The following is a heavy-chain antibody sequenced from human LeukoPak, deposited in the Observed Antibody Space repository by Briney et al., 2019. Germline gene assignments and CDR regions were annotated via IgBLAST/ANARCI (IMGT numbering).Heavy chain of an antibody. D-gene: IGHD1-26*01. CDR2: IYYSGST. CDR1: GGSISSYY. CDR3: ASRRVGAFDY. V-gene: IGHV4-59*08. J-gene: IGHJ4*02. Sequence: SETLSLTCTVSGGSISSYYWSWIRQPPGKGLEWIGYIYYSGSTNYNPSLKSRVTVSIDTSTNQFALKVSSATAADTAVYYCASRRVGAFDYWGQGTLVTVSS.